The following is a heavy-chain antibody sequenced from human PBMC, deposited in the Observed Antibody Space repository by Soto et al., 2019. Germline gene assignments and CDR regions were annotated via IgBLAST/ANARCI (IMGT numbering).Heavy chain of an antibody. V-gene: IGHV3-33*01. J-gene: IGHJ4*02. CDR2: IWYDGSNK. CDR1: GFSFSNYA. D-gene: IGHD1-26*01. CDR3: ARDPYGGSRYYFDS. Sequence: QVQLVESGGGVVQPGKSLRLSCAASGFSFSNYAMHWVRQAPGEGLEWVAVIWYDGSNKYYADSVKGRFTISKDNSQTTVYLQMNSLRAEDTAVYYCARDPYGGSRYYFDSWGQGTLVTVSS.